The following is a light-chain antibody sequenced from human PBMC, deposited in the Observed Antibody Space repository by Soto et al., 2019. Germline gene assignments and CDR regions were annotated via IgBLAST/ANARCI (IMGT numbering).Light chain of an antibody. V-gene: IGKV1-5*03. Sequence: DIQITQSPSTLSGSVGDRVTIPCRATQTISSWLAWYQQKPGKAPKLLIYKASTLKSGVPSRFSGSGSGTEFTLTISSLQSEDFAVYYCQQYNNWPRTFGQGTKVDIK. CDR3: QQYNNWPRT. CDR1: QTISSW. J-gene: IGKJ1*01. CDR2: KAS.